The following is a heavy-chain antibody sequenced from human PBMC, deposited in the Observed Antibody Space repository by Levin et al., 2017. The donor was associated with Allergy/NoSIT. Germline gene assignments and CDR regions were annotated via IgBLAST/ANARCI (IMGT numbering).Heavy chain of an antibody. CDR3: TTEGFTYGNHAIDV. CDR1: GFTLNNAW. Sequence: LSLTCAASGFTLNNAWVSWVRQAPGKGLEWVGRIKSKTSGGTTDYAAPVKGRFSISRDDSKNTLYLQMNSLRTEDTAVYYCTTEGFTYGNHAIDVWGQGTMVTVSS. D-gene: IGHD3-10*01. V-gene: IGHV3-15*01. J-gene: IGHJ3*01. CDR2: IKSKTSGGTT.